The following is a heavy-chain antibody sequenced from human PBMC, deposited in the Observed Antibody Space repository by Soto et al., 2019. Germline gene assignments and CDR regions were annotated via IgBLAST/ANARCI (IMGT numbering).Heavy chain of an antibody. D-gene: IGHD3-10*01. J-gene: IGHJ4*02. V-gene: IGHV3-74*01. CDR2: INSDGSDS. CDR1: GFTFSHYW. CDR3: VRDNFGVDY. Sequence: EVQLVESGGGLVQPGGSLRLSCATSGFTFSHYWMQWVRQAPGKGLVWVSHINSDGSDSTYADFVEGRFTISRDNAKNWLDLQMNSLRAEDTAVYYCVRDNFGVDYWGQGTLVTVSS.